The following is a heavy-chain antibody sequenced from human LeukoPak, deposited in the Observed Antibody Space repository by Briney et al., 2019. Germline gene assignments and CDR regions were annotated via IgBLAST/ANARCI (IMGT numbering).Heavy chain of an antibody. Sequence: PGGSLRLSCAASGFTFSSYSMSWVHQAPGKGLEWVSSISGSGGRIDYADSVKGRFTISRDNSKDTLSLQMNSLTAEDTAVYYCAKNPRLEGWIYFDSWGQGILVTVSS. V-gene: IGHV3-23*01. CDR2: ISGSGGRI. CDR1: GFTFSSYS. CDR3: AKNPRLEGWIYFDS. D-gene: IGHD1-1*01. J-gene: IGHJ4*02.